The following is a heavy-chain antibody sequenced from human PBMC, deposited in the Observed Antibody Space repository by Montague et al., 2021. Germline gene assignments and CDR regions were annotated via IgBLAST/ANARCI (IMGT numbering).Heavy chain of an antibody. D-gene: IGHD2-21*01. CDR3: ARDQGQGYCGGDCYVGLDY. V-gene: IGHV3-7*01. CDR1: GFPFSNYW. CDR2: IKQDGSEK. J-gene: IGHJ4*02. Sequence: SRRLSCAASGFPFSNYWMSWVRQAPGKGLEWVANIKQDGSEKHYVDSVKGRFTISRDNAKNSLYLQMNSLRAEDTAVYFCARDQGQGYCGGDCYVGLDYWGQGILVTVSS.